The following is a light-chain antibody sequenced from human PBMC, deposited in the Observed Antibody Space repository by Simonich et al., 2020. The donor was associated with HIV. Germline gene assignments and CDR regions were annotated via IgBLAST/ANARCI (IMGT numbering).Light chain of an antibody. CDR2: EGS. V-gene: IGLV2-23*01. J-gene: IGLJ3*02. CDR1: SSDVGSYNL. CDR3: CSYAGSGTWV. Sequence: QSALTQPASVSGSPGQSITISCTGTSSDVGSYNLVSWFQQHPGKAPKLMIYEGSQRPSGVSNRFSCSKSGNTASLTISGLQAEDEADYYCCSYAGSGTWVFGGGTKLTVL.